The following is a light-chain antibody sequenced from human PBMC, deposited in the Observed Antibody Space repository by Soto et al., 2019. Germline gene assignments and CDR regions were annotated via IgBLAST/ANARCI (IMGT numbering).Light chain of an antibody. CDR3: AAWDGSLNVVL. V-gene: IGLV1-44*01. Sequence: QSVLTQPPSASGTPGQRVTISCSGSRSNIGSNTVNWYQQLPGSAPKLLMYSTNQRPSGVPDRFSGSKSGTSASLAISGLQSEDEADYYCAAWDGSLNVVLFGGGTQLTVL. CDR1: RSNIGSNT. CDR2: STN. J-gene: IGLJ2*01.